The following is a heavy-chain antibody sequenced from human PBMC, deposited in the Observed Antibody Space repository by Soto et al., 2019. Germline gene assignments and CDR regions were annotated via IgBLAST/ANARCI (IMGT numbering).Heavy chain of an antibody. CDR3: TREWCSGGACYPPVFDY. V-gene: IGHV3-48*01. Sequence: PGGSLRLSCAASGLTFSSFSMNWVRQAPGKGLEWVSYISSSSSTIYYADSVKGRFTISRDNAKNSLYLQMNSLRAEDTAVYYCTREWCSGGACYPPVFDYWGLGTLVTVSS. D-gene: IGHD2-21*01. CDR1: GLTFSSFS. J-gene: IGHJ4*02. CDR2: ISSSSSTI.